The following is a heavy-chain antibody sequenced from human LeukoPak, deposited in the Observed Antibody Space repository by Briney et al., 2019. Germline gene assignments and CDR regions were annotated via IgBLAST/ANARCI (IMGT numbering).Heavy chain of an antibody. CDR1: GGSISSSSYY. V-gene: IGHV4-39*07. D-gene: IGHD3-22*01. J-gene: IGHJ5*02. CDR2: IYYSGST. Sequence: SETLSLTCTVSGGSISSSSYYWGWIRQPPGKGLEWIGSIYYSGSTYYNPSLKSRVTISVDTSKNQFSLKLSSVTAADTAVYYCAREGPYYYDSSGPRDENWFDPWGQGTLVTVSS. CDR3: AREGPYYYDSSGPRDENWFDP.